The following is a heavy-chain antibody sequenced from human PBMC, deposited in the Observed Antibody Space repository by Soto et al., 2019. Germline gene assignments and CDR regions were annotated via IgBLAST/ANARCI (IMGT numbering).Heavy chain of an antibody. CDR1: GFTFDDYA. J-gene: IGHJ1*01. V-gene: IGHV3-9*01. Sequence: EVQLVESGGGLVQPGSSLRLSCAASGFTFDDYAMHWVRQVPGKGLKWVSGINSNSSSIGYGDSVKGRFAISRDNDKISLHLQMNSLSAEDTAFYYCVKDETINWYSGHFRHWGQGTLVTVSS. CDR3: VKDETINWYSGHFRH. D-gene: IGHD1-26*01. CDR2: INSNSSSI.